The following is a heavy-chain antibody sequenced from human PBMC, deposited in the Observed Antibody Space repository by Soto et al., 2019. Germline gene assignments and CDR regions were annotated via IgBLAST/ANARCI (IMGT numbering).Heavy chain of an antibody. Sequence: GGSLRLSCAASGFTFSSYAMSWVRQAPGKGLEWVSAISGSGVSTYYADSVKGRFTISRDISKNTLYLQMNSLRAEDTAVYYCAKDREYSSSPVDYWGQGTLVTVSS. D-gene: IGHD6-6*01. J-gene: IGHJ4*02. CDR3: AKDREYSSSPVDY. CDR1: GFTFSSYA. V-gene: IGHV3-23*01. CDR2: ISGSGVST.